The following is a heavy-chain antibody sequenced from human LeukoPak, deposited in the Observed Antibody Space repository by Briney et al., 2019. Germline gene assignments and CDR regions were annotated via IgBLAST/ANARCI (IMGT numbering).Heavy chain of an antibody. J-gene: IGHJ4*02. CDR1: GFTFSSDA. CDR3: AKAKRDYGDYAAF. Sequence: GGSLRLSCAASGFTFSSDAMSWVRQAPGKGLEWVSAISGSGGSTYYADSVKGRFTISRDNSKNTLYLQMNSLRAEDTAVYYCAKAKRDYGDYAAFWGQGTLVTVSS. D-gene: IGHD4-17*01. V-gene: IGHV3-23*01. CDR2: ISGSGGST.